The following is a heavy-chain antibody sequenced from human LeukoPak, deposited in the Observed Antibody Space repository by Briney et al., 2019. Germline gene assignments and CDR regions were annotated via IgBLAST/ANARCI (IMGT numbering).Heavy chain of an antibody. Sequence: SSETLSLTCTVSGGSIRSSYYYWGWIRQPPGKGLEWIGSMCYSGNTYYNPSVKSRVTVSVDTSKNQFSLNLSSVTAADTAVYYCARRAVENYFDYWGQGTLVTVSS. CDR3: ARRAVENYFDY. J-gene: IGHJ4*02. CDR1: GGSIRSSYYY. V-gene: IGHV4-39*01. CDR2: MCYSGNT. D-gene: IGHD6-19*01.